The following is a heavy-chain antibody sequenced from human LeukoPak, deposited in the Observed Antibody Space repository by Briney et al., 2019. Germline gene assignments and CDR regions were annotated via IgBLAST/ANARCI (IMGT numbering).Heavy chain of an antibody. CDR1: GYTFTSYG. CDR3: ARVAVGAHDAFDI. Sequence: GASVKDSCKASGYTFTSYGISWVRQAPGQGLEWMGWISAYNGNTNYAQRLQGRVTMTTDTSTSTAYMELRSLRSDDTAVYYCARVAVGAHDAFDIWGQGTMVTVSS. J-gene: IGHJ3*02. D-gene: IGHD1-26*01. CDR2: ISAYNGNT. V-gene: IGHV1-18*01.